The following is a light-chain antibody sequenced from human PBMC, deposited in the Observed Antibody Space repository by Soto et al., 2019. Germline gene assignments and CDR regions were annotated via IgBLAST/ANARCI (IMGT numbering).Light chain of an antibody. CDR3: GSYTSTDTPFV. CDR2: EVN. Sequence: QSALAQPSSVSGSPGQSITISFTGTSSDVGGYNYVSWYQHHPGKGPKLIIYEVNNRPSGVSDRFSGSKSGNKASLTISNLEAEDESEYYCGSYTSTDTPFVFGTGTKVTVL. CDR1: SSDVGGYNY. V-gene: IGLV2-14*01. J-gene: IGLJ1*01.